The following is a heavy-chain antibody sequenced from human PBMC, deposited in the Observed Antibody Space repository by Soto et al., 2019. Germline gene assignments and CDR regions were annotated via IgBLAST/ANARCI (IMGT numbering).Heavy chain of an antibody. CDR2: FIPMFDAA. Sequence: GASVKVSCKASGDTFSNYAINWVRQAPGQGLEWMGGFIPMFDAANYAQNFRGGVTITADESTSTAYMELGGLSSEDTAMYYCARKAESYGFDIWGQGTLVTVSS. V-gene: IGHV1-69*13. CDR3: ARKAESYGFDI. J-gene: IGHJ3*02. D-gene: IGHD3-10*01. CDR1: GDTFSNYA.